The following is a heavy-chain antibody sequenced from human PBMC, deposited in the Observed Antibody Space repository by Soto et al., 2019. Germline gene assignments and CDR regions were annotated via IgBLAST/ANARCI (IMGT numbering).Heavy chain of an antibody. V-gene: IGHV1-69*13. Sequence: SVKVSCKASGGTFSSYAISWVRQAPGQGLEWMGGIIPIFGTANYAQKFQGRVTITADESTSTAYMELSSLRSEDTAVYYCARDIAAAGPPDYYSSGMDVWGKGTRVTASS. CDR1: GGTFSSYA. D-gene: IGHD6-13*01. CDR2: IIPIFGTA. J-gene: IGHJ6*04. CDR3: ARDIAAAGPPDYYSSGMDV.